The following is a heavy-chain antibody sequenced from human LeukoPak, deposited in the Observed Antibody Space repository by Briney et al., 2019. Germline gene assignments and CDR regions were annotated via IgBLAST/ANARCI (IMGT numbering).Heavy chain of an antibody. CDR2: ISSSGSTI. Sequence: GGSLRLSCAASGFTFSVYYMSWIRQAPGKGLEWVSYISSSGSTIYYADSVKGRFTISRDNAKNSLYLQMNSLRAEDTAVYYCARGTFKDIVVVPAAIHLDYWGQGTLVTVSS. J-gene: IGHJ4*02. D-gene: IGHD2-2*02. CDR3: ARGTFKDIVVVPAAIHLDY. CDR1: GFTFSVYY. V-gene: IGHV3-11*04.